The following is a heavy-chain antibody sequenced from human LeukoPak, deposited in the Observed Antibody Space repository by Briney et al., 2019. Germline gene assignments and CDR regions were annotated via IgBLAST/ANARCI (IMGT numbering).Heavy chain of an antibody. CDR2: INAGNGNT. CDR1: GYTFTSYA. Sequence: ASAKVSCKASGYTFTSYAMHWVRQAPGQRLEWVGWINAGNGNTKYSQKFQGRVTITRDTSASTAYMELSSLRSEDTAVYYCAIAAAGTGSWFDPWGQGTLVTVSS. D-gene: IGHD6-13*01. CDR3: AIAAAGTGSWFDP. J-gene: IGHJ5*02. V-gene: IGHV1-3*01.